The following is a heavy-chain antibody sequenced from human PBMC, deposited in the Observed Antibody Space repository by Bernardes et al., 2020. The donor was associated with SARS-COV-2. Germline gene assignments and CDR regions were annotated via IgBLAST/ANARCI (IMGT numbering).Heavy chain of an antibody. J-gene: IGHJ6*02. Sequence: SEALSLTCIVSGHSIRTSAYYWGWLRRPPGKGLEWIGSRYRDGSTYYDPSLKSRVTISADTSKNQFSLKLTSVTSTDTAVYFCARHVYSYDITGGMDVWGQGTTVTVSS. CDR1: GHSIRTSAYY. D-gene: IGHD3-9*01. CDR2: RYRDGST. CDR3: ARHVYSYDITGGMDV. V-gene: IGHV4-39*01.